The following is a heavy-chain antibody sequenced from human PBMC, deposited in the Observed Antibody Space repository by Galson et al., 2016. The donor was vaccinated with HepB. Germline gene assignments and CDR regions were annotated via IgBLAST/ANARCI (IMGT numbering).Heavy chain of an antibody. D-gene: IGHD1-26*01. CDR3: SRELMGSKEYYYYGMAV. CDR2: LSSTSSTI. V-gene: IGHV3-48*02. Sequence: SLRLSCAASGFTFSSYSMNWVRQAPGKGLEWVSFLSSTSSTIYYADSVKGRFTISRDNAKNSLYLQMNSLRDAETAVYYCSRELMGSKEYYYYGMAVWGQGTTVTVSS. CDR1: GFTFSSYS. J-gene: IGHJ6*02.